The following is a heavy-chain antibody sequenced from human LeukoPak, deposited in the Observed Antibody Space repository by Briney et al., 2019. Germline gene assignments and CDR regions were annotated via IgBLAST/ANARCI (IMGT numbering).Heavy chain of an antibody. J-gene: IGHJ4*02. CDR2: IYYSGST. CDR3: ARLHYGSGSYSDY. V-gene: IGHV4-39*01. CDR1: GGSISSSSYY. Sequence: SETLSLTCTVSGGSISSSSYYWGWIRQPPGKGLEWIGSIYYSGSTYYNPSLKSRVTISVDTSKNQLSLKLSSVTAADTAVYYCARLHYGSGSYSDYWGQGTLVTVSS. D-gene: IGHD3-10*01.